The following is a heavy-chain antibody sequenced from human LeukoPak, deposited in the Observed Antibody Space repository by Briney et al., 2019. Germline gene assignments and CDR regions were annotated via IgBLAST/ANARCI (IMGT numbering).Heavy chain of an antibody. CDR1: GGTFSSYA. CDR3: ARRGTARGYSYGYFDY. CDR2: IIPIFGTA. V-gene: IGHV1-69*13. J-gene: IGHJ4*02. D-gene: IGHD5-18*01. Sequence: SVKVYCKASGGTFSSYAISWVRQAPGQGLEWMGGIIPIFGTANYAQKFQGRVTITADESTSTAYMELSSLRSEDTAVYYCARRGTARGYSYGYFDYWGQGTLVTVSS.